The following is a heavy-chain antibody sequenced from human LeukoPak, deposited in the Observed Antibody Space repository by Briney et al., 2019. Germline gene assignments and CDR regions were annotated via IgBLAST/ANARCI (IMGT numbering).Heavy chain of an antibody. V-gene: IGHV6-1*01. Sequence: SQTLSLTCAISGDSVSSNSAAWNWIRQSPSRGLEWLGKTYYRYKGYNDYAVSVKSRITINPDTSENHFSLQLNSVTPEDTAVYYCARGYGYYFDYWGQGTLVTVSS. CDR1: GDSVSSNSAA. J-gene: IGHJ4*02. D-gene: IGHD5-18*01. CDR3: ARGYGYYFDY. CDR2: TYYRYKGYN.